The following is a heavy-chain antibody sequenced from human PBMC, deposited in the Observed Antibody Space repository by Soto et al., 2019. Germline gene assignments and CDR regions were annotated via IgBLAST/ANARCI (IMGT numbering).Heavy chain of an antibody. CDR3: ARVGIMITFGGVKNYYYMDV. CDR1: GFTFSSYS. D-gene: IGHD3-16*01. J-gene: IGHJ6*03. V-gene: IGHV3-21*01. CDR2: ISSSSSYI. Sequence: EVQLVESGGGLVKPGGSLRLSCAASGFTFSSYSMNWVRQAPGKGLEWVSSISSSSSYIYYADSVKGRFTISRDNAKNSLYLQMNSLRAEDTAVYYCARVGIMITFGGVKNYYYMDVWGKGTTVTVSS.